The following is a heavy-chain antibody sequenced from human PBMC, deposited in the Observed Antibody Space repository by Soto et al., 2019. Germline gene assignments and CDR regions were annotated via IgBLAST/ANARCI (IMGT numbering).Heavy chain of an antibody. J-gene: IGHJ6*03. V-gene: IGHV5-51*01. Sequence: GESLKISCKGSGYSFTSYWIGWVRQMPGKGLEWMGIIYPGDSDTRYSPSFQGQVTISADESISTAYLQWSSLKASDTAMYYCARNFGYCTNCVCYTYYYMDVWGKGTTVTVSS. CDR3: ARNFGYCTNCVCYTYYYMDV. CDR2: IYPGDSDT. D-gene: IGHD2-8*01. CDR1: GYSFTSYW.